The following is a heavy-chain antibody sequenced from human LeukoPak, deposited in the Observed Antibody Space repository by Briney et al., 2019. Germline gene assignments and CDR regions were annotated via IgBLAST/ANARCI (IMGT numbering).Heavy chain of an antibody. CDR1: GFTFSSYS. CDR3: ARDDYGSGSYFMDV. CDR2: ISSSGSTI. V-gene: IGHV3-48*04. J-gene: IGHJ6*03. D-gene: IGHD3-10*01. Sequence: PGGSLRLSCAASGFTFSSYSMNWVRQAPGKGLEWVSYISSSGSTIYYADSVKGRFTISRDNAKNSLYLQMNSLRAEDTAVYYCARDDYGSGSYFMDVWGKGTTVTISS.